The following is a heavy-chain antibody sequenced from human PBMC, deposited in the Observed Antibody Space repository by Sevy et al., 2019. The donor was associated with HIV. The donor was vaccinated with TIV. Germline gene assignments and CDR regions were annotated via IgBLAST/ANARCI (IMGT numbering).Heavy chain of an antibody. CDR2: MNPNSGNT. V-gene: IGHV1-8*01. CDR1: GYTFTSYD. Sequence: ASVKVSCKASGYTFTSYDINWVRQATGQGLEWMGWMNPNSGNTGYAQKFQGRVTMTRNTSISTAYMELSSLRSEDTAVYYCARGRSTSPELSRYYYYGMDVWGQGTTVTVSS. J-gene: IGHJ6*02. D-gene: IGHD1-7*01. CDR3: ARGRSTSPELSRYYYYGMDV.